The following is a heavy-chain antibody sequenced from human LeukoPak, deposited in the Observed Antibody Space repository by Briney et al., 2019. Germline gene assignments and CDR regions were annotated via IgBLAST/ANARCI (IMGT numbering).Heavy chain of an antibody. Sequence: SETLSLTCAVSGGSISSSNWWSWVRQPPGKGLEWIGEIYHSGSTNYNPSLKSRVTISVDKSKNQFSLKLSSVTAADTAVYYCARDPLLPDYGGNSVWFDPWGQGTLVTVSS. CDR2: IYHSGST. CDR1: GGSISSSNW. V-gene: IGHV4-4*02. D-gene: IGHD4-23*01. CDR3: ARDPLLPDYGGNSVWFDP. J-gene: IGHJ5*02.